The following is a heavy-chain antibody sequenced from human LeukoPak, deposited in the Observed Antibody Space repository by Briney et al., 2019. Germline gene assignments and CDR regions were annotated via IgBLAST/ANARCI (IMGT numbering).Heavy chain of an antibody. J-gene: IGHJ5*02. CDR2: IHPSSGSA. CDR3: ARDSDSSSLADP. Sequence: ASVKVSCKASGYTFTTYYIHWVRQAPGQGLEWMGIIHPSSGSAASAQKFQGRLTMTRGTTTSTVYMELSSLTSEDTAVYYCARDSDSSSLADPWGQGTLVTVS. D-gene: IGHD6-6*01. CDR1: GYTFTTYY. V-gene: IGHV1-46*01.